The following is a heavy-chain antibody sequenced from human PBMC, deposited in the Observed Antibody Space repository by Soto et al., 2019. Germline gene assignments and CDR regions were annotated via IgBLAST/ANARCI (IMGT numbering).Heavy chain of an antibody. CDR3: VTRSRGLQSSPPRLDS. CDR2: ISGSGSTT. CDR1: GLTFSGYG. Sequence: EVQLLESGGGLVQPGGSLRLSCAASGLTFSGYGMSWVRQAPGTGLEWVSAISGSGSTTYYADSVKGRFTISRDDSKNILFLQMNSLRAEDTAVYYCVTRSRGLQSSPPRLDSWGKGTTVTVSS. V-gene: IGHV3-23*01. D-gene: IGHD4-4*01. J-gene: IGHJ6*04.